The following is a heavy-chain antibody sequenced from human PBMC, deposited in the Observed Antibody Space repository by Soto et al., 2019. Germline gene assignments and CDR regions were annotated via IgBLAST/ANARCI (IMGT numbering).Heavy chain of an antibody. CDR2: IRPSTSHI. CDR1: GFTFSSCT. CDR3: SGCSGGACHQNYGMDV. D-gene: IGHD2-15*01. J-gene: IGHJ6*02. V-gene: IGHV3-21*01. Sequence: EVHLVESGGGLVKPGGSLRLSCAVSGFTFSSCTMNWVRQAPGKGLEWVSSIRPSTSHIYYADSVKGRFTISRDNAKNSRFLQMNSLRAEDTAVYYCSGCSGGACHQNYGMDVWGQGTTVTVSS.